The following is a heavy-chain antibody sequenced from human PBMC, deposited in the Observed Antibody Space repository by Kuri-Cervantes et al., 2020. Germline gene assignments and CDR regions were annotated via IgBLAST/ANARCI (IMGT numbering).Heavy chain of an antibody. V-gene: IGHV3-21*04. CDR1: GFTFSSYS. CDR3: ASSRCSGSCPFDY. CDR2: ISSSSSYI. J-gene: IGHJ4*02. D-gene: IGHD1-26*01. Sequence: GESLKISCAASGFTFSSYSMNWVRQAPGKGLEWVSSISSSSSYIYYADSVKGRFTTSRDNAKNSLYLQMNSLRAEDTAVYYCASSRCSGSCPFDYWGQGTLVTVSS.